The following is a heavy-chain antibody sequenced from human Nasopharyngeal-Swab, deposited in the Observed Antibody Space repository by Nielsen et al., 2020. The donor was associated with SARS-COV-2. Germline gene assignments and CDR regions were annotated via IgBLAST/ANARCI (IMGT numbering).Heavy chain of an antibody. CDR1: GYTFTSYD. CDR3: ARLLGATDAFDI. Sequence: ASVKVSCKASGYTFTSYDINWVRQDTGQGLEWMGWMNPNSGNTGYAQKFQGRVTMTRNTSISTAYMELSSLRSEDTAVYYCARLLGATDAFDIWGQGTMVTVSS. D-gene: IGHD1-26*01. CDR2: MNPNSGNT. V-gene: IGHV1-8*01. J-gene: IGHJ3*02.